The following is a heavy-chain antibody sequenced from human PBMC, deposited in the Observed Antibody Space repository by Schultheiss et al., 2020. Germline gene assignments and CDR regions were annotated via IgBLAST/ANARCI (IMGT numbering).Heavy chain of an antibody. CDR1: GFTFSDDY. J-gene: IGHJ4*02. CDR3: AKDSEVNVDTAMVEDY. D-gene: IGHD5-18*01. V-gene: IGHV3-11*04. CDR2: ISGSGRTI. Sequence: GESLKISCAASGFTFSDDYMSWIRQAPGKGLEWVSYISGSGRTIYYADSVKGRFTVSRDNAKNSLYLQMNSLRAEDTAVYYCAKDSEVNVDTAMVEDYWGQGTLVTVSS.